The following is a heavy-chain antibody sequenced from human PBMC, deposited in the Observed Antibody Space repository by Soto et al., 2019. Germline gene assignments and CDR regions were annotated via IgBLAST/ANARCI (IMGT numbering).Heavy chain of an antibody. V-gene: IGHV4-39*01. CDR3: ARGASDCSGYYYVGGSDYYYYGMDV. CDR2: VYHDGFT. Sequence: PSETLSLTCTVSGDSISGSYYYWGWVRQPPGKGLEWIGSVYHDGFTHYSSSLKSRVSISVDTSKNQFSLKLSSVTAADTAVYYCARGASDCSGYYYVGGSDYYYYGMDVWGQGTTVTVSS. J-gene: IGHJ6*02. D-gene: IGHD3-22*01. CDR1: GDSISGSYYY.